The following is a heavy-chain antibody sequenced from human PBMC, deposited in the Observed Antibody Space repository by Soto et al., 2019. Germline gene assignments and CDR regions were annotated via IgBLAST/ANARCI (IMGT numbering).Heavy chain of an antibody. CDR3: AKYSPVSVSIQRVLHD. CDR1: GFTFSNYG. V-gene: IGHV3-23*01. CDR2: IRGCGCST. D-gene: IGHD2-21*01. Sequence: PWGSLRLSCAASGFTFSNYGMSCVRPAPGMGLEWVSVIRGCGCSTYYADSVKGRFTLSRDNSKNTVYLQMTSLRAEDTSGHYCAKYSPVSVSIQRVLHDWGQGTLVTVSS. J-gene: IGHJ1*01.